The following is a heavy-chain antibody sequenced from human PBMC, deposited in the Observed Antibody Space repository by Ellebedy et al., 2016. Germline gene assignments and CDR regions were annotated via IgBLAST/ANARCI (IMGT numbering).Heavy chain of an antibody. J-gene: IGHJ5*02. V-gene: IGHV3-9*01. CDR3: AKADSGSFVKHVSWFDP. D-gene: IGHD1-26*01. Sequence: SLKISCAASGFTFDDSAMHWVRQPPGKGLQWVSGVSWNSATIDYADSVKGRFTISRDNAKNSLYLQMNSLRAEDTALYYCAKADSGSFVKHVSWFDPWGQGTLVTVSS. CDR1: GFTFDDSA. CDR2: VSWNSATI.